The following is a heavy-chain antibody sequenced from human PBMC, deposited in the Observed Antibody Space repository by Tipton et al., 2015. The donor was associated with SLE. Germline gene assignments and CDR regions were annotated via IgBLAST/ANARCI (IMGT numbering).Heavy chain of an antibody. V-gene: IGHV4-4*07. CDR1: GGSISSYY. J-gene: IGHJ4*02. CDR3: VRAPDYYDSSGFDY. Sequence: TLSLTCTVPGGSISSYYCGWIRQPAAKGLEWIGRIYSSGSTNYNPSLKSRVTMSVDTSKNQFSLKLSSVTAADTAVYYCVRAPDYYDSSGFDYWGQGTLVTVSS. D-gene: IGHD3-22*01. CDR2: IYSSGST.